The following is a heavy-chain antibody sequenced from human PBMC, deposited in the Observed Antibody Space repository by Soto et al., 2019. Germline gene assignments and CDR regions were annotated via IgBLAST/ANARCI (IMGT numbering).Heavy chain of an antibody. V-gene: IGHV1-3*01. J-gene: IGHJ4*02. D-gene: IGHD6-13*01. CDR3: ARIRMYYSSSEAAYYLDY. CDR1: GYTFTSYA. CDR2: INAGNGNT. Sequence: ASVKVSCKASGYTFTSYAMHWVRQAPGQRLEWMGWINAGNGNTKYSQKFQGRVTITRDTSASTAYMELNSLRADDTAVYYCARIRMYYSSSEAAYYLDYWGQGVLVTVSS.